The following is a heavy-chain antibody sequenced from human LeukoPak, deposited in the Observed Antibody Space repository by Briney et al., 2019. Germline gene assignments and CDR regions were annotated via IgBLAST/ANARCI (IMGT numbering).Heavy chain of an antibody. Sequence: SETLSLTCAVYCGSFRGYYWSWIRQPPGKGLEWIGEINHSGSTNYNPSLKSRVTISVDTSKNQFSLKLSSVTAADTAVYYCARNYDSSGPPGYWGQGTLVTVSS. CDR2: INHSGST. D-gene: IGHD3-22*01. CDR1: CGSFRGYY. J-gene: IGHJ4*02. V-gene: IGHV4-34*01. CDR3: ARNYDSSGPPGY.